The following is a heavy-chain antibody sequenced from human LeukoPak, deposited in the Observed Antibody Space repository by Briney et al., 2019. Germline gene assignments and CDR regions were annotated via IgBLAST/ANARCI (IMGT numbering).Heavy chain of an antibody. Sequence: GGSLRLSCAASGFFFGSYAMHWVRQTPGKGLEWVAVISYDGSNKYYADSVKGRFTISRDNSENTLHLQMNSLRAEDTAVYYCARGFYYGSGNFDYWGQGTLVTVSS. V-gene: IGHV3-30*04. D-gene: IGHD3-10*01. J-gene: IGHJ4*02. CDR1: GFFFGSYA. CDR2: ISYDGSNK. CDR3: ARGFYYGSGNFDY.